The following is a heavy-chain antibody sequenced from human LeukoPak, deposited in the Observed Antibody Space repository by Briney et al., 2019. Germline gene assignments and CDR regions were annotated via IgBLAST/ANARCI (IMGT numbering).Heavy chain of an antibody. V-gene: IGHV4-34*01. CDR2: INHSGST. Sequence: NTSETLSLTCAVYGGSFSGYYWSWIRQPPGKGLEWIGEINHSGSTNYNPSLKSRVTISVDTSKNQFSLKLSSVTAADTAVYYCARGRSIAAAALVYWGQGTLVTVSS. CDR3: ARGRSIAAAALVY. J-gene: IGHJ4*02. CDR1: GGSFSGYY. D-gene: IGHD6-13*01.